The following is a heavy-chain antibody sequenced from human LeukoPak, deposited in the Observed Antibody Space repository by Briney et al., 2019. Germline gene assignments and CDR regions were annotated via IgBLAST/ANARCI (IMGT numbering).Heavy chain of an antibody. V-gene: IGHV4-4*02. CDR1: GGSISSSNW. CDR2: IYHSGST. J-gene: IGHJ4*02. Sequence: PSETLSLTCAVSGGSISSSNWWSWVRQPPGKGLEWIGEIYHSGSTNYNPSLKSRVTISVDTSKNQFSLKLSSVTAADTAVYYCARPGAAADYFDYWGQGTLVTVSS. D-gene: IGHD6-13*01. CDR3: ARPGAAADYFDY.